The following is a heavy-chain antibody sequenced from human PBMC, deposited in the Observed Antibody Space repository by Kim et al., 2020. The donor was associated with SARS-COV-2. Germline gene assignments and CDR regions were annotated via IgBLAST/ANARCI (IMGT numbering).Heavy chain of an antibody. J-gene: IGHJ4*02. D-gene: IGHD5-12*01. CDR1: GFTFSSYS. CDR2: ISSSSSTI. Sequence: GGSLRLSCAVSGFTFSSYSMNWVRQAPGKGLEWVSYISSSSSTIYYADSVKGRFTISRDNAKNSLYLQMNSLRDEDTAVYYCARDPGSGWLQFYYFDYWGQGTLVTVSS. V-gene: IGHV3-48*02. CDR3: ARDPGSGWLQFYYFDY.